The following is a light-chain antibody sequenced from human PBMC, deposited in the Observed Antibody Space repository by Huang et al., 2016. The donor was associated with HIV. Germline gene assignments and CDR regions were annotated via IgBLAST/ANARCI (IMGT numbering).Light chain of an antibody. CDR3: KQRDNWPST. CDR2: DAS. Sequence: EIVLTQYPATLSLSPGERATLSCRASHRVSSKLVWYQQKPGQAPRLLIYDASDRATGIPARFSGRGSGTDFTLTINSLEPEEFAVYYCKQRDNWPSTFGGGTKVEIK. V-gene: IGKV3-11*01. CDR1: HRVSSK. J-gene: IGKJ4*01.